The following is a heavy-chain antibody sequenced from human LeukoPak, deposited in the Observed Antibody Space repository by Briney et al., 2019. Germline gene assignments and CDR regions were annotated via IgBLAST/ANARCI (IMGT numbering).Heavy chain of an antibody. CDR2: ISAYNGNT. CDR3: ARAGFRVLSGLVEY. D-gene: IGHD3-10*01. Sequence: GASVKVSCKASGYTFTSYGISWVRQAPGQGLEWMGWISAYNGNTNYARKLQGRVTMTTDTSTSTAYMELRGLRSDDTAVYYCARAGFRVLSGLVEYWGQGTLVTVSS. J-gene: IGHJ4*02. V-gene: IGHV1-18*01. CDR1: GYTFTSYG.